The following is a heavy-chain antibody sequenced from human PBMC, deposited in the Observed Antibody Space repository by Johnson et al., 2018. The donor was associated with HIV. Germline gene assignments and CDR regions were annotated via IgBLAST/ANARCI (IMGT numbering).Heavy chain of an antibody. V-gene: IGHV3-30*04. Sequence: QVQLVESGGGVVQPGRSLRLSCAASGFTFSSYAMHWVRQAPGKGLEWVAVISYDGSNKYYADSVKGRFTISRDNSKNTLYLQMNSLRAEDTAIYYCAKDLSRPTLNSFDIWGQGTMVTVSS. CDR3: AKDLSRPTLNSFDI. CDR1: GFTFSSYA. D-gene: IGHD4-11*01. CDR2: ISYDGSNK. J-gene: IGHJ3*02.